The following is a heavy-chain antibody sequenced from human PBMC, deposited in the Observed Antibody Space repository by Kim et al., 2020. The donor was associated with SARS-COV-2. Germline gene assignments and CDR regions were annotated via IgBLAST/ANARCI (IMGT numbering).Heavy chain of an antibody. Sequence: PSFQGHVTISADKSSSTAYLQWSSLKASDTAMYYCARHWVNDYSNYADYWGQGTLVTVSS. J-gene: IGHJ4*02. D-gene: IGHD4-4*01. V-gene: IGHV5-51*01. CDR3: ARHWVNDYSNYADY.